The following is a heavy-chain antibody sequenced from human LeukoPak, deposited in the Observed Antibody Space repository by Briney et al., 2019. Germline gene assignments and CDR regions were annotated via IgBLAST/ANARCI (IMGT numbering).Heavy chain of an antibody. CDR3: ARDGHAYGHGSPHY. CDR1: GFTFSDYY. CDR2: ISSSGSTK. V-gene: IGHV3-11*01. D-gene: IGHD3-10*01. Sequence: GGSLRLSSAASGFTFSDYYMSWIRQAPVKGLEWVSYISSSGSTKYYADSVKGRFTISRDNAKNSYLQMKSLRAEDTAVYYCARDGHAYGHGSPHYWGQGTLVTVSS. J-gene: IGHJ4*02.